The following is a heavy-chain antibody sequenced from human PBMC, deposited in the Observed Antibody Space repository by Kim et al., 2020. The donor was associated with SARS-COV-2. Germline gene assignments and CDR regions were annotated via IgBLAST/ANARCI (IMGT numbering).Heavy chain of an antibody. V-gene: IGHV3-23*01. Sequence: GGSLRLSCAASGFTFSSYAMSWVRQAPGKGLEWVSAISGSGGSTYYADSVKGRFTISRDNSKNTLYLQMNSLRAEDTAVYYCAKDGGVPAAIGGGAFDIWGQGTMVTVSS. CDR1: GFTFSSYA. CDR3: AKDGGVPAAIGGGAFDI. D-gene: IGHD2-2*01. J-gene: IGHJ3*02. CDR2: ISGSGGST.